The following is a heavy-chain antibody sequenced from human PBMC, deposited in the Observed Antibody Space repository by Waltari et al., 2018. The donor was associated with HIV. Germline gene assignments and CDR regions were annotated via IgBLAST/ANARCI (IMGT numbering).Heavy chain of an antibody. CDR1: GDTFSAYF. CDR3: ARGEAVSLTHLPPGFHLQF. V-gene: IGHV1-2*06. Sequence: QTPLVQSPSEVRARGASVTLSSKTSGDTFSAYFLYWFRQAPGQGLEGLARIKPDRGDTKPSQAVQTRVTTTRYTTSASAYMELTRLTSADTAMYFCARGEAVSLTHLPPGFHLQFWGQGSLVSVSS. CDR2: IKPDRGDT. J-gene: IGHJ4*02. D-gene: IGHD2-15*01.